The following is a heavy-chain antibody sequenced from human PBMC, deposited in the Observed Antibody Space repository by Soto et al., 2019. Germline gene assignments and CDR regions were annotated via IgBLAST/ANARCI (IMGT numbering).Heavy chain of an antibody. Sequence: QVQLVQSGAEVKKPGSSVKVSCKASGGTFSSYTISWVRQAPGQGLEWMGRIIPILGIANYAQKFQDRVTITAYKATSTAYMELSSLRSQDTAVYYSDKGGDYYYGMHVWGQGTTVTVSS. D-gene: IGHD3-16*01. V-gene: IGHV1-69*02. CDR3: DKGGDYYYGMHV. J-gene: IGHJ6*02. CDR1: GGTFSSYT. CDR2: IIPILGIA.